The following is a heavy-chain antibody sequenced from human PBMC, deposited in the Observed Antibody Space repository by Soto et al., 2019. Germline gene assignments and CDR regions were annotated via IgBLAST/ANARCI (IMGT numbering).Heavy chain of an antibody. CDR2: IYYSGST. CDR1: GGSVSSGSYY. J-gene: IGHJ4*02. CDR3: ARDKGYSYAYYFDY. D-gene: IGHD5-18*01. Sequence: SETLSLTCTVSGGSVSSGSYYWSWIRQPPGKGLEWIGYIYYSGSTNYNPSLKSRVTISVDTSKNQFSLKLSSVTAADTAVYYCARDKGYSYAYYFDYWGQGTLVTVSS. V-gene: IGHV4-61*01.